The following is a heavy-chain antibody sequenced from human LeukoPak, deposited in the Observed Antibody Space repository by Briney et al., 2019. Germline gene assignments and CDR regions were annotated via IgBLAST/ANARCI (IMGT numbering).Heavy chain of an antibody. V-gene: IGHV3-64*04. CDR3: ASDSYSPEYFQH. CDR2: ISTNGGST. CDR1: GFTFSEYS. J-gene: IGHJ1*01. Sequence: GGSLRLSCAASGFTFSEYSMHWVRQAPGKGLEYVSAISTNGGSTFYADSVKGRFTISRDNSKNTLYLQMNSLRAEDTAVYYCASDSYSPEYFQHWGQGTLVTVSS. D-gene: IGHD2-15*01.